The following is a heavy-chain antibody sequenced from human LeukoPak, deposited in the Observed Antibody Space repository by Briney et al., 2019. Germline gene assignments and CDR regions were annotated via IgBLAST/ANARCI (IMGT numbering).Heavy chain of an antibody. D-gene: IGHD6-6*01. CDR1: GFTFSSYW. J-gene: IGHJ4*02. CDR3: ASHLSSSGFDY. CDR2: IKQDGSEK. Sequence: PGGSLRLSCAASGFTFSSYWMSWVRQAPGKGLEWVANIKQDGSEKYYVDSVKGRFTISRDNAKDSLYLQMNSLRAEDTAVYYCASHLSSSGFDYWGQGTLVTVSS. V-gene: IGHV3-7*05.